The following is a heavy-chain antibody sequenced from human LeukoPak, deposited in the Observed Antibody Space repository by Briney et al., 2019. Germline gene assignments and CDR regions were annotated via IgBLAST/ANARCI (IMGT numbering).Heavy chain of an antibody. CDR3: ANPRLY. CDR1: DFTFDNYD. J-gene: IGHJ4*02. V-gene: IGHV3-30*02. CDR2: IRYDGGDK. Sequence: GGSLRLSCGASDFTFDNYDMHWVRQAPGKGLEWVAFIRYDGGDKYYVDSVKGRFTISRDNSKNTLYLQMSSLRAEDTAVYYCANPRLYWGQGTLVTVSS.